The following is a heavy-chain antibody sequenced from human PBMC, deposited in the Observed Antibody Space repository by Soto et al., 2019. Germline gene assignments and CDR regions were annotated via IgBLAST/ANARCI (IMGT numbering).Heavy chain of an antibody. V-gene: IGHV4-31*03. CDR1: GGSISSGGYY. CDR2: IYYSGST. J-gene: IGHJ6*02. D-gene: IGHD3-3*01. CDR3: ARDFPTYDFWSGYWPNYYGMDV. Sequence: SETLSLTCTVSGGSISSGGYYWSWIRQHPGKGLEWIGYIYYSGSTYYNPSLKSRVTISVDTSKNQFPLKLSSVTAADTAVYYCARDFPTYDFWSGYWPNYYGMDVWGQGTTVTVSS.